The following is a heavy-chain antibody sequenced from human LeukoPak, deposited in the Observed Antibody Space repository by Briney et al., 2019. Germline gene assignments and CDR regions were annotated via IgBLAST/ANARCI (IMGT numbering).Heavy chain of an antibody. J-gene: IGHJ6*04. CDR1: GYTLINLS. CDR3: ASILYGYGLDV. D-gene: IGHD2/OR15-2a*01. V-gene: IGHV1-24*01. Sequence: GASVKVSCKVSGYTLINLSMHWVRQAPGKGLEWMGSSDPHQTNYARNFQGRLTMTDDTSADTAYMELSSLRSEDTAVYYCASILYGYGLDVWGKGTTVTVSS. CDR2: SDPHQT.